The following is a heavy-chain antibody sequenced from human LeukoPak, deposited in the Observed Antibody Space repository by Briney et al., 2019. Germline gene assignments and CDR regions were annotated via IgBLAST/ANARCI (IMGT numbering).Heavy chain of an antibody. CDR3: ARDSSSKYFNNGMDV. CDR1: GYTFTSYH. D-gene: IGHD6-13*01. CDR2: INPSGGST. V-gene: IGHV1-46*01. J-gene: IGHJ6*02. Sequence: ASVKVSFKASGYTFTSYHMHWVRQAPGRGLEWMGIINPSGGSTTYAQKFQGRVTMTRDTSTSTVYMELSSLRSEDTALYYCARDSSSKYFNNGMDVWGQGTTVTVSS.